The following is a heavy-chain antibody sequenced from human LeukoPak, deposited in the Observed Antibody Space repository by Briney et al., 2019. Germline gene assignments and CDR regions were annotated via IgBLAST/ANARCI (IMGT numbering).Heavy chain of an antibody. CDR2: ISPIFGTA. V-gene: IGHV1-69*13. J-gene: IGHJ4*02. D-gene: IGHD3-10*01. CDR1: GGSFSSYT. CDR3: ARKTYYGSGSYYFAGGYYFDY. Sequence: VASVKVSCKASGGSFSSYTIDWVRQAPGQGLEWMGGISPIFGTANYAQRFQGRVTITADESTTTAYMELRSLRSDDTAVYYCARKTYYGSGSYYFAGGYYFDYWGQGTLVTVSS.